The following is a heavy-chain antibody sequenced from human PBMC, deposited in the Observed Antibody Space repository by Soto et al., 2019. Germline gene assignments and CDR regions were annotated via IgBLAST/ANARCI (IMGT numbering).Heavy chain of an antibody. CDR1: GGSISSGGYY. Sequence: QVQLQESGPGLVKPSQTLSLTCTVSGGSISSGGYYWSWIRQHPGKGLEWIGYIYYSWSTYYNPSLKSRVTISVDTSKNQFSLKLSSVTAADTAVYYCARGFESSSPEIYYYYGMDVWGQGTTVTVSS. CDR2: IYYSWST. V-gene: IGHV4-31*03. D-gene: IGHD6-6*01. J-gene: IGHJ6*02. CDR3: ARGFESSSPEIYYYYGMDV.